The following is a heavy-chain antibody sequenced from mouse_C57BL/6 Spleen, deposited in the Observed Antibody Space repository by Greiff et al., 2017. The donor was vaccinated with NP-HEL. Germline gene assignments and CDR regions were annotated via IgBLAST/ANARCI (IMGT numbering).Heavy chain of an antibody. D-gene: IGHD2-2*01. J-gene: IGHJ4*01. CDR3: ERGYGYDVRYYAMDY. CDR2: IYPGSGST. V-gene: IGHV1-55*01. CDR1: GYTFTSYW. Sequence: QVQLQQPGAELVKPGASVKMSCKASGYTFTSYWITWVKQRPGQGLEWIGDIYPGSGSTNSNEKFKSKVTLTVDTSSSTAYMQLSSLRAEDSAVYDIERGYGYDVRYYAMDYWGQGTSVTVSS.